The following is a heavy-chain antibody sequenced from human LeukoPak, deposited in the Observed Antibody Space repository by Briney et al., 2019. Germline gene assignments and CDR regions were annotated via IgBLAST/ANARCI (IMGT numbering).Heavy chain of an antibody. CDR2: ISSSSSYI. D-gene: IGHD6-6*01. CDR3: AGNGDSYAFDI. Sequence: GGSLRLSCAASGFTFSSYSINWVRQAPGKGLEWVSSISSSSSYIYYADSVKGRFTISRDNAKNSLYLQMNSLRAEDTAVYYCAGNGDSYAFDIWGQGTMVTVSS. J-gene: IGHJ3*02. CDR1: GFTFSSYS. V-gene: IGHV3-21*01.